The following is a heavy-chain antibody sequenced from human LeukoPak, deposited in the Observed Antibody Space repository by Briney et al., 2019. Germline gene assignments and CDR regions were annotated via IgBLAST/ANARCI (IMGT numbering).Heavy chain of an antibody. D-gene: IGHD4-11*01. CDR3: AQGSSNWANFDY. Sequence: SETLSLTCSVSGDSISSSYWSWIRQPPGKGLEWIGFIYYTGSTNYNSSLKSRVTISVDTSKNQFSLKLSSVTAADTAVYYCAQGSSNWANFDYWGQGTLVTVSS. V-gene: IGHV4-59*01. J-gene: IGHJ4*02. CDR1: GDSISSSY. CDR2: IYYTGST.